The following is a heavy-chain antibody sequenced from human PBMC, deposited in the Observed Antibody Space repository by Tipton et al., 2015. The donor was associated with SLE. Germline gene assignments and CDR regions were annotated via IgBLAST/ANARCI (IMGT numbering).Heavy chain of an antibody. J-gene: IGHJ5*02. V-gene: IGHV4-59*01. Sequence: LRLSCTVSGGSISSYYWSWIRQPPGKGLEWIGYIYYSGSTNYNPSLKSRVTISVDTSKNQFSPKLSSVTAADTAVYYCAREGYSSGRGWFDPWGQGTLVTVSS. D-gene: IGHD6-25*01. CDR3: AREGYSSGRGWFDP. CDR2: IYYSGST. CDR1: GGSISSYY.